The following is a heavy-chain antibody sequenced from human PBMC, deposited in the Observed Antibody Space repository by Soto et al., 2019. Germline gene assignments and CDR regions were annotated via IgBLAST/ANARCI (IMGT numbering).Heavy chain of an antibody. V-gene: IGHV4-59*01. Sequence: QVQLQESGPGLVKPSETLSLSCTVSGGSMSPYHWSWIRQPPGKGLEWIGYIYYSGSTKYSPSLKSRLTISVDTSKNQVSLKLTNVTAADTAVYYCARGGVGGNSLWYFDYWGQGTLVTVSS. D-gene: IGHD2-21*02. J-gene: IGHJ4*02. CDR1: GGSMSPYH. CDR2: IYYSGST. CDR3: ARGGVGGNSLWYFDY.